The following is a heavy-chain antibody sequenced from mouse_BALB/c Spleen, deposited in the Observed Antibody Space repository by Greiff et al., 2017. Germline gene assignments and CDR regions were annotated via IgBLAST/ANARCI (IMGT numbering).Heavy chain of an antibody. CDR1: GFTFSSYA. Sequence: EVMLVESGGGLVQPGGSLKLSCAASGFTFSSYAMSWVRQTPDKRLELVATINSNGGSTYYPDSVKGRFTISRDNAKNTLYLQMSSLKSEDTAMYYCARGLYSYWGQGTLVTVSA. CDR2: INSNGGST. D-gene: IGHD2-1*01. V-gene: IGHV5-6-3*01. CDR3: ARGLYSY. J-gene: IGHJ3*01.